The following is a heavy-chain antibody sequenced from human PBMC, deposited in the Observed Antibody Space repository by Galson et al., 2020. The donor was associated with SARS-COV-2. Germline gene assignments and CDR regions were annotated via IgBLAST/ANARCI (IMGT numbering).Heavy chain of an antibody. Sequence: SETLSLTCAVSGGSIISNNWWSWVRQPPGKGLEWIGEIYHSGMTNDNPSLKSRVTISLDKSKSQFSLRLNSVTAADTAIYYCATRTVDGAAFNIWGQGTMVTVS. CDR1: GGSIISNNW. D-gene: IGHD6-19*01. CDR3: ATRTVDGAAFNI. V-gene: IGHV4-4*02. CDR2: IYHSGMT. J-gene: IGHJ3*02.